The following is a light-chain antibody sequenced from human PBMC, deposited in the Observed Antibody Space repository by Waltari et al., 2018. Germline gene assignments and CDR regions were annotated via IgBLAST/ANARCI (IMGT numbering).Light chain of an antibody. CDR1: QSIKFY. CDR3: QQRGSWPQIT. CDR2: DTS. V-gene: IGKV3-11*01. Sequence: DIVLTQSPATLSLSPGERASLSCRASQSIKFYLAWYQQRPGQAPRPLIYDTSNRATGVPARFSGSGSETDFTLTISSLEPEDFAVYYCQQRGSWPQITFGGGTRVEI. J-gene: IGKJ4*01.